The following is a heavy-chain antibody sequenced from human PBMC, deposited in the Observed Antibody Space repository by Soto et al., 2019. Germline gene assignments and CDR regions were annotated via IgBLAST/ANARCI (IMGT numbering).Heavy chain of an antibody. D-gene: IGHD3-16*02. Sequence: ASVKVSCKASGYTFTRYDIHWVRQATGQGLEWMGWMNPSSGNTGYAQEFQGRVTMTRNTAISTAYMELSSLRSEDTAVYYCARGSPTEYRNYLDGLGQGTLVILSS. CDR1: GYTFTRYD. J-gene: IGHJ4*02. V-gene: IGHV1-8*01. CDR3: ARGSPTEYRNYLDG. CDR2: MNPSSGNT.